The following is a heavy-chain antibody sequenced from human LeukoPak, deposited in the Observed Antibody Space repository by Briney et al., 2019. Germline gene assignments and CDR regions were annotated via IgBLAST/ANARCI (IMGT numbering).Heavy chain of an antibody. CDR1: GYTFTGHY. CDR2: INPNSGDT. CDR3: ARDPSHTPDY. Sequence: GASVKVSCKASGYTFTGHYMHWVRQAPGQGLEWRGWINPNSGDTNYAQKFQGRVTMTRDTSIITAYMELSRLTSDDTAVYYCARDPSHTPDYWGQGTLVTVSS. D-gene: IGHD6-6*01. V-gene: IGHV1-2*02. J-gene: IGHJ4*02.